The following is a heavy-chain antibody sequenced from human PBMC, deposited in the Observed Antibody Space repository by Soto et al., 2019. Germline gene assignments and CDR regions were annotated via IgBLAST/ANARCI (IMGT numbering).Heavy chain of an antibody. CDR3: ATDLVRRAGLNNWFDP. V-gene: IGHV1-24*01. J-gene: IGHJ5*02. CDR2: FDPEDGET. D-gene: IGHD2-21*02. Sequence: ASGKVSCKVSGYTIAGLSMRWVRQYPGKGLEWMGGFDPEDGETIYAQKFQGRVTMTEDTSTDTAYMELSSLRSEDTAVYYCATDLVRRAGLNNWFDPWGQGTLVTVSS. CDR1: GYTIAGLS.